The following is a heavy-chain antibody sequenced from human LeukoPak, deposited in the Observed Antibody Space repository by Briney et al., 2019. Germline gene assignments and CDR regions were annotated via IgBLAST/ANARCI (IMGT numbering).Heavy chain of an antibody. CDR2: INTNTGNP. CDR1: GYTFTSYA. Sequence: ASVKVSFKASGYTFTSYAMSWVRPAPGQGLEWMGWINTNTGNPTYAQGFTGRFVFSLDTSVSTAYLQISSLKAEDTAVYYCAGEVAVAGMNNWGQGTLVTVSS. V-gene: IGHV7-4-1*02. D-gene: IGHD6-19*01. J-gene: IGHJ4*02. CDR3: AGEVAVAGMNN.